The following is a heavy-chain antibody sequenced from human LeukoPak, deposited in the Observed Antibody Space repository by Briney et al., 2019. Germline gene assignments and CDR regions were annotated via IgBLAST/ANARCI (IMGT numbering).Heavy chain of an antibody. V-gene: IGHV4-61*01. CDR2: IYYSGST. J-gene: IGHJ6*04. CDR1: GGSVSSGSYY. CDR3: ARDARYCSGGSCPGGYYYYGMDV. D-gene: IGHD2-15*01. Sequence: SETLSLTCTVSGGSVSSGSYYWSWIRQPPGKGLEWIGYIYYSGSTNYNPSLKSRVTISVDTSKNQFSLKLSPVTAADTAVYYCARDARYCSGGSCPGGYYYYGMDVWGKGTTVTVSS.